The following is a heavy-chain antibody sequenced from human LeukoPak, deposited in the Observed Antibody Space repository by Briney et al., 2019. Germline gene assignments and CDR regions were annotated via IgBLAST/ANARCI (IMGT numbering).Heavy chain of an antibody. V-gene: IGHV1-46*01. CDR1: GYTFTSYY. CDR3: ARDYYDSSGYYYDAFDI. Sequence: ASVKVSCKASGYTFTSYYMHWVRQAPGQGLEWMGIINPSGGSTSYAQKFQGRVTMTRDTSTSTVYMELSSLRSEDTAVYYCARDYYDSSGYYYDAFDIWGQGTMDTVSS. J-gene: IGHJ3*02. D-gene: IGHD3-22*01. CDR2: INPSGGST.